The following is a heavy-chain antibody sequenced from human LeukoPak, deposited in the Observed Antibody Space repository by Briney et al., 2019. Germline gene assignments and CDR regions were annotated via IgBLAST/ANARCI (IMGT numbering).Heavy chain of an antibody. Sequence: KSSETLSLTCAVHGESLSGYYCSWIRQPPGKGLEWIGETNPGGSASYIPSLKSRVTISVDTPKNQFTLKVASVTAADTAVYYCVRRPYGLIRGINGPTGHWFDAWGLGTLVTVSS. V-gene: IGHV4-34*01. CDR1: GESLSGYY. D-gene: IGHD2-8*01. CDR2: TNPGGSA. J-gene: IGHJ5*02. CDR3: VRRPYGLIRGINGPTGHWFDA.